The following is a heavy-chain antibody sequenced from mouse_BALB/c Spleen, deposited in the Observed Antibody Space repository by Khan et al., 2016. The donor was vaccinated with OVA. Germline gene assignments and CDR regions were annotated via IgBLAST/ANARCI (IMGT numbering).Heavy chain of an antibody. CDR3: TTAYYRYYFDY. V-gene: IGHV1S134*01. D-gene: IGHD2-14*01. Sequence: EVQLQESGAELGRPGSSVKLSCKTSGSTFTGYGIKWVKQRPGQGLEWIGYIYPGNGYTEYNERFQGKAILTSDTSSSTAYMQLRSLTSEDSAIYFCTTAYYRYYFDYWGQGTTLTVSS. J-gene: IGHJ2*01. CDR1: GSTFTGYG. CDR2: IYPGNGYT.